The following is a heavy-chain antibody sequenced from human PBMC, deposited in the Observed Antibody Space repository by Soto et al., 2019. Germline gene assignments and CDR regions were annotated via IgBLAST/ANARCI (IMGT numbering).Heavy chain of an antibody. CDR1: GYTLTELS. J-gene: IGHJ3*02. V-gene: IGHV1-24*01. D-gene: IGHD3-3*01. CDR3: ATRTIFGVVTLYAFDI. CDR2: FDPEDGET. Sequence: ASVKVSCKVSGYTLTELSMHWVRQAPGKGLEWMGGFDPEDGETIYAQKFRGRVTMTEDTSTDTAYMELSSLRSEDTAVYYCATRTIFGVVTLYAFDIWGQGTMVTVSS.